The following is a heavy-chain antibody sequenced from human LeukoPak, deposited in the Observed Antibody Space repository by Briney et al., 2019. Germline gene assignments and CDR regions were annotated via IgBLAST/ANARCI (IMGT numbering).Heavy chain of an antibody. CDR3: ARAGIPGYCTNVTCSNWLDP. D-gene: IGHD2-8*01. CDR1: GDTFTTYA. J-gene: IGHJ5*02. Sequence: GTSVKVSCKTSGDTFTTYAIIWVRQAPGQGLEWMGGIIPMFGTPNYAQRLQGRVTITADKSTKTAYMELSSLRSEDTAVYYCARAGIPGYCTNVTCSNWLDPWGRGTLVTVSS. CDR2: IIPMFGTP. V-gene: IGHV1-69*06.